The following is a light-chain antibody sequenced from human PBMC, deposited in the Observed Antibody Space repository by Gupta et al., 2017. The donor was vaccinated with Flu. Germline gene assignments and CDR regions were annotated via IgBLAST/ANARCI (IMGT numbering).Light chain of an antibody. J-gene: IGKJ1*01. Sequence: DIVLTQSPGTLSLSPGESATPSCRARKSGSSSYLDWYQPNPGQAPRLLVYCASNRATGITDRFGGSGSGTAFTLTSRRLEPEDFELYYCHQYLNSQGFGQGTKVEIK. CDR2: CAS. CDR1: KSGSSSY. V-gene: IGKV3-20*01. CDR3: HQYLNSQG.